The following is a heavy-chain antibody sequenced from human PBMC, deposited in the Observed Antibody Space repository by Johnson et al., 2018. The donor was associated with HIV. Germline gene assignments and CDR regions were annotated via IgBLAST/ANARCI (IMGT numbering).Heavy chain of an antibody. CDR3: ARRLWFRNLYDAFDI. V-gene: IGHV3-48*01. D-gene: IGHD3-10*01. Sequence: VQLVESGGGVVQPGRSLRLSCAASGFTFSSYGMHWVRQAPGKGLEWVSHISSSGTIKYYADSVKGRFTISRDTAKNTLYLQMNNLRPEDTALYYCARRLWFRNLYDAFDIWGQGTMVTVSS. CDR1: GFTFSSYG. CDR2: ISSSGTIK. J-gene: IGHJ3*02.